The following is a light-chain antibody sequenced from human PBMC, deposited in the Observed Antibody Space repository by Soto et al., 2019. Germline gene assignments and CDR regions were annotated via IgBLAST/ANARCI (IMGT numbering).Light chain of an antibody. CDR1: QSISRS. V-gene: IGKV3-20*01. Sequence: VVLEQSPAILSVSTGQRATFSCRASQSISRSLAWYQQKPGQAPRLLLYGASNRATGIPDRFSGSGSGTDFTLTISRLEPEDFAVYYCQQYGSSGTFGQGTMVDI. CDR2: GAS. J-gene: IGKJ1*01. CDR3: QQYGSSGT.